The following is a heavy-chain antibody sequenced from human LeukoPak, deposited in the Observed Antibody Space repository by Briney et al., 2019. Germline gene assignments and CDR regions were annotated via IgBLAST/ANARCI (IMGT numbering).Heavy chain of an antibody. CDR1: GFTFSSYE. J-gene: IGHJ4*02. CDR2: ISSSGSTI. Sequence: GGSLRLSCAASGFTFSSYEMNWVRQAPGKGLEWVSYISSSGSTIYYADSVKGRFTISRDNAKNSLYLQMNSLKAEDTAVYYCARDRVPLFHWGQGALVTVSS. CDR3: ARDRVPLFH. V-gene: IGHV3-48*03. D-gene: IGHD3-10*02.